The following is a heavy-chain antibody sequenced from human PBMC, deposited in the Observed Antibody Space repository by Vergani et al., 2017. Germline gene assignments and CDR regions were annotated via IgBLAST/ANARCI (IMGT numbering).Heavy chain of an antibody. CDR3: ASDTHSGQRADR. J-gene: IGHJ5*02. CDR1: FDSIRNLY. CDR2: IHYNENT. D-gene: IGHD6-19*01. V-gene: IGHV4-59*11. Sequence: QVQLQESGPGLVKSSETLSLTCSVSFDSIRNLYCNWIREPPGKGLEWIGSIHYNENTNYNPSLKTLVTISVDTSKNQFSLTLTSVTAADTAVYYCASDTHSGQRADRWGQGILVTVTS.